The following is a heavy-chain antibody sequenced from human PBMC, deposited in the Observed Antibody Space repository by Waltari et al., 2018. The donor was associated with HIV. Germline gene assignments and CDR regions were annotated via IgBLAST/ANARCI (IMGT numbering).Heavy chain of an antibody. V-gene: IGHV1-69*01. CDR3: ARVPAAAGQPTGDYYYGMDV. D-gene: IGHD6-13*01. Sequence: QVQLVQSGAEVKKPGSSVKVSCKASGGTFSSYAISWVRQAPGQGLEWMGGIIPIFGTANYAQKFQGRVTITADESTSTAYMELSSLRSEDTAVYYCARVPAAAGQPTGDYYYGMDVWGQGTTVTVSS. CDR2: IIPIFGTA. J-gene: IGHJ6*02. CDR1: GGTFSSYA.